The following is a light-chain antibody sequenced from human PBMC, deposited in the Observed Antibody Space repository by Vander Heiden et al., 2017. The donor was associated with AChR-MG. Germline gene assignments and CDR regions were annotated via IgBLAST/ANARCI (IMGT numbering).Light chain of an antibody. J-gene: IGLJ2*01. CDR3: SSFTSSTTLV. CDR2: EVT. CDR1: SSDIGTYNR. Sequence: QSALTQPPSVSGSPGQSVTISCPGTSSDIGTYNRVSWYQQPPGTAPKLMIYEVTNRPSGVPDRFSGSKSGNTASLTISGLQAEDEAEYYCSSFTSSTTLVFGGGTKLTVL. V-gene: IGLV2-18*02.